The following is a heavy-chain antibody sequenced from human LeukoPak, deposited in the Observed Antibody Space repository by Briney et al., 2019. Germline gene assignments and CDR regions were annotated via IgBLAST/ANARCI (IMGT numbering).Heavy chain of an antibody. D-gene: IGHD6-19*01. V-gene: IGHV4-4*07. Sequence: SETLSLTCTVSGGSISSYYWSWMRQPAGKGLEWIGRIYTSGSTNYNPSLKSRVTISVDTSKNQFSLKLSSVTAADTAVYYCARDPAVTGHAFDIWGQGTMVTVSS. CDR3: ARDPAVTGHAFDI. CDR1: GGSISSYY. CDR2: IYTSGST. J-gene: IGHJ3*02.